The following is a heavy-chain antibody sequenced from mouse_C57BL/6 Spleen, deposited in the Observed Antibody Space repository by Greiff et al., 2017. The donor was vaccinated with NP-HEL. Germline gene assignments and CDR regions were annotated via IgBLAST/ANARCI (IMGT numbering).Heavy chain of an antibody. D-gene: IGHD2-3*01. CDR2: IYPGDGDT. CDR1: GYAFSSYW. Sequence: QVQLKESGAELVKPGASVKISCKASGYAFSSYWMNWVKQRPGKGLEWIGQIYPGDGDTNYNGKFKGKATLTADKSSSTAYMQLSSLTSEDSAVYFCAREGLYHMDYWGQGTSVTVSS. J-gene: IGHJ4*01. CDR3: AREGLYHMDY. V-gene: IGHV1-80*01.